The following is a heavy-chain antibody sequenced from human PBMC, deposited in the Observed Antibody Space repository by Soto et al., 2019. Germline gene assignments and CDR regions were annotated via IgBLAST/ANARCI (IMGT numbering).Heavy chain of an antibody. J-gene: IGHJ3*02. D-gene: IGHD5-12*01. CDR2: ISNSGTTI. CDR3: ASSIRGHNGYDSHAFDI. V-gene: IGHV3-11*01. CDR1: GFTFGAYY. Sequence: QVQMVESGGGLVKPGGSLRLSCAASGFTFGAYYMSWIRQAPGKGLEWISYISNSGTTIFYADSVKGRFTISRDNARNSLYLQMISLRAEDTAVYYCASSIRGHNGYDSHAFDIWGQGPMVTVSS.